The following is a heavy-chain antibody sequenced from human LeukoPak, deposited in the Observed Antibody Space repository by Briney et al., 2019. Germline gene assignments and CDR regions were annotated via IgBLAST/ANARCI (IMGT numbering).Heavy chain of an antibody. CDR2: IIYIFGTA. CDR1: GGTFSSYA. D-gene: IGHD3-10*01. Sequence: ASVKVSCKASGGTFSSYAISLVRQAPGQGLEWMGGIIYIFGTANYAQKFKGRVTITTDESTSTAYMELSSLKSEDTAVYYCARSGSGSYFVLVYWGQGTLVTVSS. CDR3: ARSGSGSYFVLVY. J-gene: IGHJ4*02. V-gene: IGHV1-69*05.